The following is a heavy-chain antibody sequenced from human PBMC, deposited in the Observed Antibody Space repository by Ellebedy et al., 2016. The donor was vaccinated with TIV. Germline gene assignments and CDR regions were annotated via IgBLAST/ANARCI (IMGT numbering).Heavy chain of an antibody. V-gene: IGHV3-66*01. D-gene: IGHD3-9*01. CDR3: AREGYDILTGYSYGMDV. Sequence: PGGSLRLSCAASGFTVSDNYISWVRQAPGKGLEWVSVIYSGGSTYYTVSVKGRFAISRDNSKNTLYLQMNSLRDEDTAVYYCAREGYDILTGYSYGMDVWGQGTTVTVSS. CDR2: IYSGGST. J-gene: IGHJ6*02. CDR1: GFTVSDNY.